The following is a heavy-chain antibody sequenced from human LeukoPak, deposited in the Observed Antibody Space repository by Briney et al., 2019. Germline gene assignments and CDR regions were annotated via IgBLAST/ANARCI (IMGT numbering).Heavy chain of an antibody. V-gene: IGHV1-2*02. CDR1: GYTFTDYH. CDR2: INPNSGGT. J-gene: IGHJ4*02. D-gene: IGHD6-6*01. CDR3: AIRGSSAPGGY. Sequence: ASVKVSCKASGYTFTDYHMHWLRQAPGQGLEWMGWINPNSGGTNYAQKFQGRVTVTRETSISTAYMELSRLRSDDTAVYYCAIRGSSAPGGYWGQGTLVTVSS.